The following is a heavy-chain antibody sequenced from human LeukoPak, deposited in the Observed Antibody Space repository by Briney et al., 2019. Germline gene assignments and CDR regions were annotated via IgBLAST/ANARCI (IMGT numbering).Heavy chain of an antibody. D-gene: IGHD2-15*01. CDR3: ASATRGVAATDYFDY. J-gene: IGHJ4*02. Sequence: PGGSLRLSCAASGFTFSSYAMHWVRQAPGKGLEWVAVISYDGSNKYYADSVKGRFTISRDNSKNTLYLQMNSPRAEDTAVYYCASATRGVAATDYFDYWGQGTLVTVSS. V-gene: IGHV3-30*04. CDR2: ISYDGSNK. CDR1: GFTFSSYA.